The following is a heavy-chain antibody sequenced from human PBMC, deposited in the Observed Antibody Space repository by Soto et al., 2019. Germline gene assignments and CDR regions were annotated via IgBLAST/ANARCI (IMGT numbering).Heavy chain of an antibody. CDR3: ARDGECSLKGYGDHRDIHACRPRSSADV. CDR1: GITLPCCN. D-gene: IGHD3-3*01. Sequence: CGSAGITLPCCNIVCIRQAPKKEMEWVSYISSSGNTTYYADSVKGRFTISRDNAKNSLYLQMNSLRAEDTAVYYRARDGECSLKGYGDHRDIHACRPRSSADV. V-gene: IGHV3-11*01. J-gene: IGHJ6*01. CDR2: ISSSGNTT.